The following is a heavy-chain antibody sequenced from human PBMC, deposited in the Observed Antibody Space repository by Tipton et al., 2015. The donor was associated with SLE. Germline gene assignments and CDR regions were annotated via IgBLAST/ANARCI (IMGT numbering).Heavy chain of an antibody. Sequence: TLSLTCTVSGGSVSSGSYYWSWVRQAPGKGLEWIGEINHSGSTNYNPSLKSRVTISVDTSKNQFSLKLSSVTAADTAVYYCARGGTAAGTGGIFDYWGQGTLVTVSS. CDR2: INHSGST. CDR3: ARGGTAAGTGGIFDY. J-gene: IGHJ4*02. D-gene: IGHD6-13*01. V-gene: IGHV4-39*07. CDR1: GGSVSSGSYY.